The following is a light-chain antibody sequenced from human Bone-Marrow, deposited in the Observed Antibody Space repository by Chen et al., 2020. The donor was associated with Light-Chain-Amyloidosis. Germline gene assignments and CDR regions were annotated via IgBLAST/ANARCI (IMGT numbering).Light chain of an antibody. CDR3: QVWDRSSDRPV. V-gene: IGLV3-21*02. Sequence: SSVLTQPSSVSVAPGQTATISCGGINIGSTSVHWYQQTPGQSPLLVVYDDRDRPSGSPERLSGSNSGNTATLTSSRVEAGDEADYYCQVWDRSSDRPVFGGGTKLTVL. J-gene: IGLJ3*02. CDR2: DDR. CDR1: NIGSTS.